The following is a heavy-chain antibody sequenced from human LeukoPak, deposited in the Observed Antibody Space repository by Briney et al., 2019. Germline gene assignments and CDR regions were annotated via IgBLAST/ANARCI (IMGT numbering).Heavy chain of an antibody. Sequence: GESLKISCKGSGYRFSTYWIAWVRQMPGKGLEWMGIIYLGDSDTRYSPSFQGQGTISADKSVNTAYLQWSSLKASDTAMYYCARPNITSYYDSRGYDAFDVWGQGTMVTVYS. CDR3: ARPNITSYYDSRGYDAFDV. J-gene: IGHJ3*01. D-gene: IGHD3-22*01. CDR1: GYRFSTYW. CDR2: IYLGDSDT. V-gene: IGHV5-51*01.